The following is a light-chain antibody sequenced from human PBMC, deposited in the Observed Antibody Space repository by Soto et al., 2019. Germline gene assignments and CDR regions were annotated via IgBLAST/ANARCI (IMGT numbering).Light chain of an antibody. CDR1: QSISTW. J-gene: IGKJ4*01. Sequence: DIQMTQSPSTLSASVGDRVTITCRASQSISTWLAWYQQKPGKAPKLLIYKASSLESGFPSRFSGSGSGTEFTLTISSLQTDDFATYYCQQYNTYPLTFGGGTTVEIK. V-gene: IGKV1-5*03. CDR2: KAS. CDR3: QQYNTYPLT.